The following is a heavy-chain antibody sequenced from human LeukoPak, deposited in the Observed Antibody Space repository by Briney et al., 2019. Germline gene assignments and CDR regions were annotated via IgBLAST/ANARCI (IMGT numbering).Heavy chain of an antibody. CDR2: INHSGST. CDR1: GGSFSGYY. D-gene: IGHD2-21*01. V-gene: IGHV4-34*01. Sequence: PSETLSLTCAVYGGSFSGYYWSWIRQPPGKGLEWIGEINHSGSTNYNPSLKSRVTISVDTSKNQFSLKLSSVTAADTAVYYCARVIGSWKFDSWGQGTLVTVSS. CDR3: ARVIGSWKFDS. J-gene: IGHJ4*02.